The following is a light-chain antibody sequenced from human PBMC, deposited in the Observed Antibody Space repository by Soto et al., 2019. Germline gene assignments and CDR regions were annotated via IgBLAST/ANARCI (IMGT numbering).Light chain of an antibody. CDR2: GAS. J-gene: IGKJ1*01. CDR3: QEYGSSRT. V-gene: IGKV3-20*01. Sequence: EIVLTRSPGTLSLSPGESATLSCRASQSVSSSNYLAWYQQKPGQAPRLLIYGASSRATGIPDRFSGSGSGTDFILTISRLEPEDSAIYYCQEYGSSRTFGQGTKVEIK. CDR1: QSVSSSNY.